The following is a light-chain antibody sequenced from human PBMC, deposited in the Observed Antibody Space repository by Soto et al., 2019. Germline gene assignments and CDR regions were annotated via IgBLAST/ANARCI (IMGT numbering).Light chain of an antibody. V-gene: IGKV1-12*01. J-gene: IGKJ4*01. Sequence: DIQMTQSPSFVSASVGDTVTITCRASQAVSTWLAWYQQKPGDAPKLLIYAASTLQSGVPSRFSGSGSGTDFTLTIRNLQPEDFATYYCQQSNSFPRTFGGGTKVEVQ. CDR2: AAS. CDR3: QQSNSFPRT. CDR1: QAVSTW.